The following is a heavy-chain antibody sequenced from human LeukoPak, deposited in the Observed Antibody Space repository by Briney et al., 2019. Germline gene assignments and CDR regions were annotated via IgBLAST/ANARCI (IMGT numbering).Heavy chain of an antibody. CDR1: GFNFGDYA. Sequence: GGSLRLSCTASGFNFGDYAMSWVRQAPGKGLEWVSVIYSGGSTYYADSVKGRFTISRGNSKNTLYLQMNSLRAEDTAVYYCARGRPFDYWGQGTLVTVSS. CDR3: ARGRPFDY. J-gene: IGHJ4*02. V-gene: IGHV3-53*01. CDR2: IYSGGST.